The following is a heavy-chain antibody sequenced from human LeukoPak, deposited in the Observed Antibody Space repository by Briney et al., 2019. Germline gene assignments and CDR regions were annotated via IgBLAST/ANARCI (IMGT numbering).Heavy chain of an antibody. CDR3: ARRYHYDSSGYYPFDY. D-gene: IGHD3-22*01. CDR1: GGSISSSSYH. J-gene: IGHJ4*02. CDR2: IYYSGST. V-gene: IGHV4-39*01. Sequence: PSETLSLTCTVSGGSISSSSYHWGWIRQPPGKGLEWIGSIYYSGSTYYNPSLKSRVTISVDTSKNQFSLKLSSVTAADTAVYYCARRYHYDSSGYYPFDYWGQGTLVTVSS.